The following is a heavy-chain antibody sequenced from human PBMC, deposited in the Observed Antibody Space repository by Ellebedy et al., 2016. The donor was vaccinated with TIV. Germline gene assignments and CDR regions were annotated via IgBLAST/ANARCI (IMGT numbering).Heavy chain of an antibody. J-gene: IGHJ4*03. CDR3: AGEVMATGELGFDY. CDR1: GYTFASYG. D-gene: IGHD5-24*01. Sequence: ASVKVSCKASGYTFASYGISWVRQAPGQGLEWMGWISAYNDNTNYAEKFQGRVTMTTDTSTSTAYMELSSLRSEDTAMYYCAGEVMATGELGFDYWGLGTTVTVSS. CDR2: ISAYNDNT. V-gene: IGHV1-18*01.